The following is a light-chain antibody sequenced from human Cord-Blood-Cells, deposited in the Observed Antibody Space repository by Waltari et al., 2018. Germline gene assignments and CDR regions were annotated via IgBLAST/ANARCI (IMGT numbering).Light chain of an antibody. CDR1: SSDVGGYNY. CDR3: SSYTSSSTLV. CDR2: DVS. J-gene: IGLJ3*02. V-gene: IGLV2-14*03. Sequence: QSALTQPASVSGSPGQSITISCTGTSSDVGGYNYVSWYQQHPGKAPKLMIYDVSNRPSGVSNRFSGCKSGNTASLTISGLQAEDEADYYCSSYTSSSTLVFGGVTKLTVL.